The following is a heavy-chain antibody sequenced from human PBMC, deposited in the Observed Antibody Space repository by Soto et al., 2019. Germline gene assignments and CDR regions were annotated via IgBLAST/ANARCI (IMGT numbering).Heavy chain of an antibody. J-gene: IGHJ4*02. CDR1: GGSISSYY. V-gene: IGHV4-59*01. D-gene: IGHD4-17*01. Sequence: PSETLSLTCTASGGSISSYYWSWIRQPPGKGLEWIGYIYYGGSTNYNPSLKSRVTISVDTSKNQFSLKLSSVTAADTAVYYCARRYGASFDYWGQGTLVTVSS. CDR3: ARRYGASFDY. CDR2: IYYGGST.